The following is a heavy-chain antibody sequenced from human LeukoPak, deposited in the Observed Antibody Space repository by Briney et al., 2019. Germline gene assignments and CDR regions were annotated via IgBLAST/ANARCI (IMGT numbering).Heavy chain of an antibody. V-gene: IGHV4-30-2*01. CDR3: ARGRNLEWFDY. CDR2: IYHSGST. CDR1: GGSISSGGYS. J-gene: IGHJ5*01. D-gene: IGHD3-3*01. Sequence: KPSETLSLTCAVSGGSISSGGYSWSWIRQPPGKGLEWIGYIYHSGSTYYNPSLKSRVTISVDRSKNQFSLKLSSVTAADTAVYYCARGRNLEWFDYWGQGTLVTVSS.